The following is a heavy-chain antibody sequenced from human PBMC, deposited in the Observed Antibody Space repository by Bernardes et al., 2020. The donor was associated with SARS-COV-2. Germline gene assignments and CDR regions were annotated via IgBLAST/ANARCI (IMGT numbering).Heavy chain of an antibody. CDR2: ISGSGGST. D-gene: IGHD2-8*01. J-gene: IGHJ4*02. CDR3: AKGYCTNGVCYTYLLDY. CDR1: GFTFSSYA. V-gene: IGHV3-23*01. Sequence: GSLRLSCAASGFTFSSYAMSWVRQAPGKGLEWVSAISGSGGSTYYADSVKGRFTISRDNSKNTLYLQMNSLRAEDTAVYYCAKGYCTNGVCYTYLLDYWGQGTLVTVSS.